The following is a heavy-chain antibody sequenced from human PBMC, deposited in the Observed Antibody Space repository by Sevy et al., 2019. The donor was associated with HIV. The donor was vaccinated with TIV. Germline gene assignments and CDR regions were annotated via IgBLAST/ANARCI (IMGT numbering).Heavy chain of an antibody. V-gene: IGHV1-8*01. CDR3: ARLPPLLWFVELLKYSNDAFDI. Sequence: ASVKVSCKASGYTFTSYDINWVRQATGQGLEWMGWMNPNSGNTGYAQKFQGRVTMTRNTSISTAYMELSSLRSEDTAVYYCARLPPLLWFVELLKYSNDAFDIWGQGTMVTVSS. CDR2: MNPNSGNT. D-gene: IGHD3-10*01. J-gene: IGHJ3*02. CDR1: GYTFTSYD.